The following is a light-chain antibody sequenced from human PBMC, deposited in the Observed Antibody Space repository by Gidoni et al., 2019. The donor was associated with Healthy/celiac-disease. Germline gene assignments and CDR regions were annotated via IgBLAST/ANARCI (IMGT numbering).Light chain of an antibody. Sequence: DIQMTQAPSSLSASVGDRVTITCRASQSISSYLNWYQQKPGKAPKLLIYAASSLQSGVPSRFSGSRSGTAFTLTLSSLQPEAFATYYCQQSYSTPLTFGGGTKVEIK. CDR3: QQSYSTPLT. CDR1: QSISSY. CDR2: AAS. V-gene: IGKV1-39*01. J-gene: IGKJ4*01.